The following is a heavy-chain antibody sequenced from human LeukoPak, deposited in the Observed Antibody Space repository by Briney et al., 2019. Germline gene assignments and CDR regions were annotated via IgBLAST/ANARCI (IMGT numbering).Heavy chain of an antibody. CDR3: ARVYYGSGSPRHFDY. V-gene: IGHV3-11*01. D-gene: IGHD3-10*01. CDR2: ISSRGSPI. Sequence: PGGSLRLSCAASGFTFSDHYMSWIRQAPGKGLEWISYISSRGSPIYYADSVKGRFTISRDNAKNSLYLQMSSLRAEDTAVYYCARVYYGSGSPRHFDYWGQGTLVTVSS. J-gene: IGHJ4*02. CDR1: GFTFSDHY.